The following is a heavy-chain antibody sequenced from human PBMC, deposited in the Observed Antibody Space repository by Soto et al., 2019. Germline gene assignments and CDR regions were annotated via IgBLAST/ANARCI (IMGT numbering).Heavy chain of an antibody. CDR1: GYNFNQYY. V-gene: IGHV1-46*02. CDR3: ARGPDDSDVPRWDY. CDR2: INLRGGTT. J-gene: IGHJ4*02. Sequence: QVQLVQSGAEVRKPGASVRLCCETSGYNFNQYYIHWVRQAPGQGLEWMGIINLRGGTTENAHKFRGRVTVTGDTSTSTAYMQLSSLRSEDTAVYFCARGPDDSDVPRWDYWGQGTLVTVSS. D-gene: IGHD4-17*01.